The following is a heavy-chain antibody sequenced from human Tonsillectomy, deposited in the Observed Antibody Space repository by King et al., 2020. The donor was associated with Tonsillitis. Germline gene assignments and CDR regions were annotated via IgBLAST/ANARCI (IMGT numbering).Heavy chain of an antibody. CDR3: ARGFYSDFWGGSSYYFDC. CDR1: GGSLSGYS. J-gene: IGHJ4*02. V-gene: IGHV4-34*01. CDR2: ISHSGHT. Sequence: HVQLQQWGARLLKPSETLSLTCAVYGGSLSGYSWTWIRQPPGKGLEWIGAISHSGHTNYKPSLKSRVTMSVDTSKNQFSLGLNSVISADTAVYYCARGFYSDFWGGSSYYFDCWGQGSLVTVSS. D-gene: IGHD3-3*01.